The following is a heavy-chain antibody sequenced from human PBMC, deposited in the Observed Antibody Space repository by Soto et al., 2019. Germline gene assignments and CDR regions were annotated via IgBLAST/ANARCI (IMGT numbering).Heavy chain of an antibody. CDR2: ISYDGSNK. Sequence: GGSLRLSCAASGFTFSSYGMHWVRQAPGKGLERVTVISYDGSNKYYADKVKGRFTISRDNSKNTLYLQMNSLRAEDTAVYYCAKVSTYYDFWSQSPQYYYGMDVWGQGTTVTVSS. V-gene: IGHV3-30*18. D-gene: IGHD3-3*01. CDR1: GFTFSSYG. CDR3: AKVSTYYDFWSQSPQYYYGMDV. J-gene: IGHJ6*02.